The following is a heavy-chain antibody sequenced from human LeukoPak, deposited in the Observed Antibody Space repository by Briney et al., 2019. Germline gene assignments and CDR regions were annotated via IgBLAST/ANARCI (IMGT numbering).Heavy chain of an antibody. CDR2: MYTSGST. J-gene: IGHJ2*01. Sequence: SETLSLTCSVSGAPISSYNWSWIRQPAGKGPESIGRMYTSGSTNYRPSLKSRVTMSVDTSKNQFSLKLSSVTAADTAVYYCARSYYDFWSGYFRNRYFDFWGRGTLVTVSS. CDR3: ARSYYDFWSGYFRNRYFDF. CDR1: GAPISSYN. D-gene: IGHD3-3*01. V-gene: IGHV4-4*07.